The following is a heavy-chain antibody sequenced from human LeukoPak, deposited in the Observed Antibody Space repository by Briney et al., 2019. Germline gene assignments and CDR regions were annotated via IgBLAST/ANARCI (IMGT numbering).Heavy chain of an antibody. J-gene: IGHJ4*02. Sequence: GGSLRLPCAASGFTLSSYSMNWVRQAPGKGLEWVSYISSSSSTIYYADSVKGRFTISRDNAKNSLYLQINSLRAEDTAVYYCARAALRYFDWLSPFDYWGQGTLVTVSS. CDR1: GFTLSSYS. CDR3: ARAALRYFDWLSPFDY. D-gene: IGHD3-9*01. V-gene: IGHV3-48*01. CDR2: ISSSSSTI.